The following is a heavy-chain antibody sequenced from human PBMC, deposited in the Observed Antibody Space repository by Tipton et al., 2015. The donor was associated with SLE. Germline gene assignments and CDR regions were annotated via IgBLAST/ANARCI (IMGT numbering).Heavy chain of an antibody. Sequence: TLSLTCTVSGGSISSGSYYWSWIRPPAGKGLGWIGRMHTSGSTNYNPSLKSRVTISVDTSKNQFSLKLSSVTAADTAIYYCVRAGDCSGGSCYSGLDCWGQGTLVTVSS. CDR1: GGSISSGSYY. CDR3: VRAGDCSGGSCYSGLDC. D-gene: IGHD2-15*01. CDR2: MHTSGST. J-gene: IGHJ4*02. V-gene: IGHV4-61*02.